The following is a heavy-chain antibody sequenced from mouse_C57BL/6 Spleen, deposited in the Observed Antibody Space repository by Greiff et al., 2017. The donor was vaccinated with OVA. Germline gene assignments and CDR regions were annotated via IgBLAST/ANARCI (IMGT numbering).Heavy chain of an antibody. CDR1: GFNIKDDY. J-gene: IGHJ1*03. CDR3: TSYGSYWYFDV. V-gene: IGHV14-4*01. D-gene: IGHD1-1*01. Sequence: VQLKQSGAELVRPGASVKLSCTASGFNIKDDYMHWVKQRPEQGLEWIGWIDPENGDTEYASKFQGKATITADTSSNTAYLQLSSLTSEDTAVYYCTSYGSYWYFDVWGTGTTVTVSS. CDR2: IDPENGDT.